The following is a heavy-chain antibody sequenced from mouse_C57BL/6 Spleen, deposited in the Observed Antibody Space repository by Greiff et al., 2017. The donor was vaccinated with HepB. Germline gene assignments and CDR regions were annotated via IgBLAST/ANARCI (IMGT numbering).Heavy chain of an antibody. V-gene: IGHV3-6*01. J-gene: IGHJ4*01. CDR1: GYSITSGYY. CDR3: ARDPHYHGGAMDY. CDR2: ISYDGSN. Sequence: EVKLMESGPGLVKPSQSLSLTCSVTGYSITSGYYWNWIRQFPGNKLEWMGYISYDGSNNYNPSLKNRISITRDTSKNQFFLKLNSVTTEDTATYYCARDPHYHGGAMDYGGQGTSVTVSS. D-gene: IGHD1-2*01.